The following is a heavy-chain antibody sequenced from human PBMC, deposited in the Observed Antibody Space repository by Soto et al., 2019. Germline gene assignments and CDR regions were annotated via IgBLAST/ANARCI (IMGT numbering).Heavy chain of an antibody. D-gene: IGHD5-18*01. CDR3: AKEKEYVDIARVYHY. CDR1: GFTFSSYA. Sequence: GGSLRLSCAASGFTFSSYAMSWVRQSPGKGLEWVSAISGSGGSTYYADSVKGRFTISRDNSKNTLYLQINSLRAEDTAVYYCAKEKEYVDIARVYHYWGQGTLVTAPQ. V-gene: IGHV3-23*01. J-gene: IGHJ4*02. CDR2: ISGSGGST.